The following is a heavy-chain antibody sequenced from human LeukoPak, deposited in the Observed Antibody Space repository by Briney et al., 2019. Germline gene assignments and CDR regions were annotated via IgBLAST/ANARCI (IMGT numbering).Heavy chain of an antibody. D-gene: IGHD3-22*01. J-gene: IGHJ4*02. Sequence: GESLKISCKGSGYSFTNYWIGWVRQMPGKGLEWMGIIYPGDSDTRYSPSFQGQVTISADKSISTAYLQWSSLKASDTAMYYCARLMGNYYDTSGYPPCDYWGQGTLVTVSS. CDR2: IYPGDSDT. V-gene: IGHV5-51*01. CDR1: GYSFTNYW. CDR3: ARLMGNYYDTSGYPPCDY.